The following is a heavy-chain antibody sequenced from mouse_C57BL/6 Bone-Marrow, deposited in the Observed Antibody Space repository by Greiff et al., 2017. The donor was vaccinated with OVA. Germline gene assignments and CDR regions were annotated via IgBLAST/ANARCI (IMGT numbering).Heavy chain of an antibody. J-gene: IGHJ3*01. CDR1: GFSLTSYG. D-gene: IGHD2-3*01. V-gene: IGHV2-2*01. Sequence: QVQLQQSGPGLVQPSQSLSITCTVSGFSLTSYGVHWVRQSPGKGLEWLGVIWSGGSTDYNAAFISRLSISKDNSKSQVFFKMNSLQADDTAIYYWASYDGYYPWGQGTLVTVSA. CDR3: ASYDGYYP. CDR2: IWSGGST.